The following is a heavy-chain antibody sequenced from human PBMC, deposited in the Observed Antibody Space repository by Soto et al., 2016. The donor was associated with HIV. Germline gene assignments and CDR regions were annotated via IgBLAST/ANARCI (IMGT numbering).Heavy chain of an antibody. Sequence: ASRFTFSNYSMNWVRQAPGKGLEWVSSITSSSTYIYYADSVKGRFTISRDNAKNSLSLQINSLRAEDTAVYYCARDPGRDDYIRWFDFWGQGTLVTVSS. CDR3: ARDPGRDDYIRWFDF. V-gene: IGHV3-21*01. CDR2: ITSSSTYI. CDR1: RFTFSNYS. D-gene: IGHD4-4*01. J-gene: IGHJ5*01.